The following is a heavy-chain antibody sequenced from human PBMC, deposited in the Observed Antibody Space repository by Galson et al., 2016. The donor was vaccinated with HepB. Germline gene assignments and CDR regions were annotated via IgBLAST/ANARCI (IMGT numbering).Heavy chain of an antibody. D-gene: IGHD4-23*01. CDR2: TYYRSKWYN. Sequence: CAISGDSVSSNSAAWNWIRQSPSRGLEWLGRTYYRSKWYNDYTPSVKSRININPDTSKNQFSLQLNSVTPEDTAVYYCARTNRKTYGGGNLDYWGQGTLVTVSS. J-gene: IGHJ4*01. CDR1: GDSVSSNSAA. CDR3: ARTNRKTYGGGNLDY. V-gene: IGHV6-1*01.